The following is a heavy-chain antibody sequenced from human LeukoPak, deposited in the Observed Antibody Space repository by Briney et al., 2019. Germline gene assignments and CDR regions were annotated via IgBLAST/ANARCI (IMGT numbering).Heavy chain of an antibody. D-gene: IGHD5/OR15-5a*01. V-gene: IGHV3-53*01. CDR1: GFTFSNND. Sequence: GGSLRLSCAASGFTFSNNDMSWVRQAPGKGLEWVSAISSGGSIYYADSVKCRFTITRNNTNNTLYLQMNSLRDEDTAVYYCARVVSLGYYFDYGGQGTLVTVSS. CDR2: ISSGGSI. J-gene: IGHJ4*02. CDR3: ARVVSLGYYFDY.